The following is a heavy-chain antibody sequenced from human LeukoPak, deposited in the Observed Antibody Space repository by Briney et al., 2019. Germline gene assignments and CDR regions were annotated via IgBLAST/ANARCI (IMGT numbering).Heavy chain of an antibody. D-gene: IGHD4-23*01. CDR1: GGTFSSYA. V-gene: IGHV1-69*01. CDR2: IIPIFGTA. J-gene: IGHJ6*02. CDR3: ARGVARGNYLSGGMDV. Sequence: GSSVKVSCKASGGTFSSYAISWVRQAPGQGLEWMGGIIPIFGTANYAQKFQGRVTITADESTSTAYMELSSLRSEDTAVYYCARGVARGNYLSGGMDVWGQGTTVTASS.